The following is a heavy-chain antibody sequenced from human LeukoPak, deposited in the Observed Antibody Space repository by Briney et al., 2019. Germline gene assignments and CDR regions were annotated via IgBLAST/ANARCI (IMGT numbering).Heavy chain of an antibody. J-gene: IGHJ4*02. Sequence: GGSLRLSCAASGFTFSNAWMSWVRQAPGKGLEWVASINPDGNKKYSADSVKGRFTISRDNAENSLYLQMNSLRVEDTAFYYCARDLAYSRLDYWGQGMLVTVSS. V-gene: IGHV3-7*01. CDR2: INPDGNKK. D-gene: IGHD5-18*01. CDR1: GFTFSNAW. CDR3: ARDLAYSRLDY.